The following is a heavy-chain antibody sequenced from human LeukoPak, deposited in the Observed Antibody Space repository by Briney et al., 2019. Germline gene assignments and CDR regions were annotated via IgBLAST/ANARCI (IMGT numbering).Heavy chain of an antibody. J-gene: IGHJ3*02. V-gene: IGHV1-69*05. D-gene: IGHD6-19*01. CDR1: GGTFSSYA. Sequence: GSSVKVSCXASGGTFSSYAISRVRQAPGQGLEWMGRIIPIFGTANYAQKFQGRVTITTDESTSTAYMELSSLRSEDTAVYYCASWVTKRSGLSAFDIWGQGTMVTVSS. CDR3: ASWVTKRSGLSAFDI. CDR2: IIPIFGTA.